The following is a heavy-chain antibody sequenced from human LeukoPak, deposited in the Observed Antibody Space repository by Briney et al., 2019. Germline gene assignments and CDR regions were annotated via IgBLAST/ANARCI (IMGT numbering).Heavy chain of an antibody. CDR2: IYKDDST. Sequence: GGSLRLSCAASGLTVNTNYMTWVRQAPGKGLEWVSLIYKDDSTYYADSVRGRFTISRDNFKNTLSLQMNSLRVEDTAVYYCARMVGYCPDIECFPGIVTNRFASWGQASLVTAYS. D-gene: IGHD2-8*02. CDR1: GLTVNTNY. V-gene: IGHV3-53*01. J-gene: IGHJ5*01. CDR3: ARMVGYCPDIECFPGIVTNRFAS.